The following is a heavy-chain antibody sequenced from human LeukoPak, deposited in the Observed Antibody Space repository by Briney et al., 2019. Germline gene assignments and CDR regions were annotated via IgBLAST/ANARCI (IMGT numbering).Heavy chain of an antibody. D-gene: IGHD4-17*01. Sequence: GGSLRLSCAASGFTFSSYSMMWVRQAPGKGLEWVSYISSSSTTIHYADSVKGRFTISRDNAKNTLYLQMNSLRAEDTALYYCATQDYGALDYWGQGTLVTVSS. J-gene: IGHJ4*02. CDR1: GFTFSSYS. CDR3: ATQDYGALDY. V-gene: IGHV3-48*01. CDR2: ISSSSTTI.